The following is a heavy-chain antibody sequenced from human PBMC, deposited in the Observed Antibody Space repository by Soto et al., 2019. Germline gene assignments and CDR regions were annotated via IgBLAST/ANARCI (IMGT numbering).Heavy chain of an antibody. V-gene: IGHV3-53*01. CDR3: ARDLPYYDSSGYYDY. D-gene: IGHD3-22*01. J-gene: IGHJ4*02. CDR1: GLTVSSNY. CDR2: IYSGGST. Sequence: GGSLRLSCAASGLTVSSNYMSWVRQATGKGLEWVSVIYSGGSTYYADSVKGRFTISRDNSKNTLYLQMNSLRAEDTAVYYCARDLPYYDSSGYYDYWGQGALVTVSS.